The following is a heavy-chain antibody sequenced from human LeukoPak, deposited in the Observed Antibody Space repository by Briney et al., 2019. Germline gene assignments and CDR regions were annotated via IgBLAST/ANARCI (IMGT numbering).Heavy chain of an antibody. V-gene: IGHV1-8*01. CDR1: GYTFTSYD. Sequence: ASVKVSYKASGYTFTSYDINWVRQATGQGLEWMGWMNPNSGNTGYAQKFQGRVTMTRNTSISTAYMELSSLRSEDTAVYYCARGWSINDAFDIWGQGTMVTVSS. CDR2: MNPNSGNT. CDR3: ARGWSINDAFDI. D-gene: IGHD2-15*01. J-gene: IGHJ3*02.